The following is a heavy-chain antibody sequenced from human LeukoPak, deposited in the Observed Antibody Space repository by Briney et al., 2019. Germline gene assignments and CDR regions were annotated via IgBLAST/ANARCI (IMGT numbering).Heavy chain of an antibody. CDR1: GFTFSSYS. CDR2: ISSSSSYI. V-gene: IGHV3-21*01. CDR3: AREHSNAEQHIGY. J-gene: IGHJ4*02. D-gene: IGHD6-13*01. Sequence: GGSLRLSCAASGFTFSSYSMNWVRQAPGKGLEWVSSISSSSSYIYYADSVKGRFTISRDNAKNSLYLQMNSLRAEDTAVYYCAREHSNAEQHIGYWGQRTLVTVSS.